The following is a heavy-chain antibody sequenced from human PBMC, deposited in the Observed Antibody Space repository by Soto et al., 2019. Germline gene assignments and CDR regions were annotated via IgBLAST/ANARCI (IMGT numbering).Heavy chain of an antibody. V-gene: IGHV4-31*03. D-gene: IGHD3-22*01. CDR1: GGSISSGGYY. CDR2: IYYSGST. Sequence: SETLSLTCTVSGGSISSGGYYWSWIRQHPGKGLEWIGYIYYSGSTYYNPSLKSRVTISVDTSKNQFSLKLSSLRSEDTAVYYCARDRTYNYYDSSGYLDYWGQGTLVTVSS. CDR3: ARDRTYNYYDSSGYLDY. J-gene: IGHJ4*02.